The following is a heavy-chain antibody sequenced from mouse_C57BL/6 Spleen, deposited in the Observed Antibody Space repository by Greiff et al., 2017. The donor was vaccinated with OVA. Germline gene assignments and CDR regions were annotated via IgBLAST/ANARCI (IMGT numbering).Heavy chain of an antibody. D-gene: IGHD3-1*01. CDR3: ARGLFNKNPYFDY. Sequence: VQLQQPGAELVRPGSSVKLSCKASGYTFTSYWMHWVKQRPIQGLEWIGNIDPSDSETHYNQKFKDKATLTVDKSSSTAYMQLSSLTSEDSAVYYCARGLFNKNPYFDYWGQGTTLTVSS. J-gene: IGHJ2*01. V-gene: IGHV1-52*01. CDR2: IDPSDSET. CDR1: GYTFTSYW.